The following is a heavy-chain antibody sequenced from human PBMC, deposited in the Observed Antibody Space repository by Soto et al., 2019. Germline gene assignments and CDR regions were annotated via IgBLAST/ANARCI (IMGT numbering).Heavy chain of an antibody. V-gene: IGHV3-74*01. CDR3: ASFLVTPFDY. D-gene: IGHD3-16*02. CDR2: INSDGSST. CDR1: GFTLSSYW. J-gene: IGHJ4*02. Sequence: GGSLRLYCAASGFTLSSYWMHWVRQAPGKGLVWVSRINSDGSSTSYADSVKGRFTISRDNAKNTLYLQMNSLRAEDTAVYYCASFLVTPFDYWGQGTLVTVAS.